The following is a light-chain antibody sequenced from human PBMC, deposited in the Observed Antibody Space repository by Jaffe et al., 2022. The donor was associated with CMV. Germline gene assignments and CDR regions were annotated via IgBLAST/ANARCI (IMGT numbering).Light chain of an antibody. Sequence: QSILTQPPSASGTPGQRVTISCSGGSSNIGSNYVSWYQHLPGTAPKLLIYRNNQRPSGVPDRFSGSKSGSSASLVISGLRSEDEADYYCAARDNSLSGWVFGGGTKLTVL. J-gene: IGLJ3*02. CDR2: RNN. CDR1: SSNIGSNY. V-gene: IGLV1-47*01. CDR3: AARDNSLSGWV.